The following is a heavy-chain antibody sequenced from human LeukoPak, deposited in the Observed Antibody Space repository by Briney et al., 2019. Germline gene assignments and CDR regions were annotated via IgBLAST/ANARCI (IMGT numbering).Heavy chain of an antibody. CDR2: IYPGDSDT. Sequence: PGESLKISCKGSGYSFTSYWIGWVRQMPGKGLEWMGIIYPGDSDTRYSPSFQGQVTISADKSISTAYLQWSSLKASDTAMYYCARHEGGLVRGVIPTEELDYWGQGTLVTVSS. V-gene: IGHV5-51*01. CDR3: ARHEGGLVRGVIPTEELDY. D-gene: IGHD3-10*01. CDR1: GYSFTSYW. J-gene: IGHJ4*02.